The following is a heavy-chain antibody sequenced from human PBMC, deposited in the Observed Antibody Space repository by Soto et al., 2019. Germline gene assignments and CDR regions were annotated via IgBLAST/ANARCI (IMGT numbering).Heavy chain of an antibody. J-gene: IGHJ6*02. Sequence: PGGSLRLSCAAAGCHFSSYGMHWVRQATGEGLEWVSAIGTAGDTYYPGSVKGRFTISRENAKNSLYLQMNSLRAEDTAVYYCARAEYDFWSGRDPDYYGMDVWGQGTTVTVSS. V-gene: IGHV3-13*01. CDR2: IGTAGDT. CDR1: GCHFSSYG. D-gene: IGHD3-3*01. CDR3: ARAEYDFWSGRDPDYYGMDV.